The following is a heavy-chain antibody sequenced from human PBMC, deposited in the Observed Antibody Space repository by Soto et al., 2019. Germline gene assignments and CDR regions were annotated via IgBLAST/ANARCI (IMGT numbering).Heavy chain of an antibody. CDR3: ANLLHVLRFL. J-gene: IGHJ4*02. D-gene: IGHD3-3*01. Sequence: SETLSLTCAVYGGSFSGYYWSWIRQPPGKGLEWIGEINHSGSTNYNLSLKSRVTISVDTSKNQFSLKLSSVTAADTAVYYCANLLHVLRFLWGQGTLVTVSS. CDR1: GGSFSGYY. V-gene: IGHV4-34*01. CDR2: INHSGST.